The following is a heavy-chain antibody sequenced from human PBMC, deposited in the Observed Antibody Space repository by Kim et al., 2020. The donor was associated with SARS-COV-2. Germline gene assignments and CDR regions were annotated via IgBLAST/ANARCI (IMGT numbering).Heavy chain of an antibody. J-gene: IGHJ6*03. Sequence: VKGRFTISRDNSKNTLYLQMNSLRAEDTAVYYCARDRYVAAAGHYYYMDVWGKGTTVTVSS. CDR3: ARDRYVAAAGHYYYMDV. D-gene: IGHD6-13*01. V-gene: IGHV3-66*01.